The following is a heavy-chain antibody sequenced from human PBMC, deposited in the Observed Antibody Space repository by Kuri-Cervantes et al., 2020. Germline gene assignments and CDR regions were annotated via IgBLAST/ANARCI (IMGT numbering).Heavy chain of an antibody. CDR3: ARAPRVSSGRDGPYYYYMDV. D-gene: IGHD6-19*01. CDR2: INAGNGNT. V-gene: IGHV1-3*01. J-gene: IGHJ6*03. CDR1: GYTFTSYA. Sequence: ASVKVSCKASGYTFTSYATHWVRQAPGQRLEWMGWINAGNGNTKYSQKFQGRVTITRDTSASTAYMELSSLRSEDTAVYYCARAPRVSSGRDGPYYYYMDVWGKGTTVTVSS.